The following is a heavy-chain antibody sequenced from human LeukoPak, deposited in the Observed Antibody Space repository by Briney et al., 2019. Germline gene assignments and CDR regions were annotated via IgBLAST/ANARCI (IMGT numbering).Heavy chain of an antibody. Sequence: GGSLRPSCAASGSYWMHWVRQAPGKGPVWVSHINSDGSWTSYADSVKGRFTISKDNAKNTVYLQMNNLRAEDTAVYYCVSFYETYWGRGTLVTVSS. CDR1: GSYW. CDR3: VSFYETY. V-gene: IGHV3-74*01. CDR2: INSDGSWT. J-gene: IGHJ4*02. D-gene: IGHD2/OR15-2a*01.